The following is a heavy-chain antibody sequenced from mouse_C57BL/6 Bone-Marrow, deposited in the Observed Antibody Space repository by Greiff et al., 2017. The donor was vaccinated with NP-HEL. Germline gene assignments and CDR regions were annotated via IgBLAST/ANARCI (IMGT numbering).Heavy chain of an antibody. CDR1: GYTFTSYW. D-gene: IGHD1-1*01. J-gene: IGHJ2*01. CDR3: TGDITTVVATTDY. Sequence: EVHLVESGTVLARPGASVKMSCKTSGYTFTSYWMHWVKQRPGQGLEWIGAIYPGNSDTSYNQKFKGKAKLTAVTSASTAYMELSSLTNEDSAVYYCTGDITTVVATTDYWGQGTTLTVSS. V-gene: IGHV1-5*01. CDR2: IYPGNSDT.